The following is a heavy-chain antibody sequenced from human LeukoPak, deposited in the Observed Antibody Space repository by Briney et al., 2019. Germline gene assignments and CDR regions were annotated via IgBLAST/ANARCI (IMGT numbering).Heavy chain of an antibody. CDR1: GASITSHS. Sequence: SETLSLTCTVSGASITSHSWNWIRRPAGKGLEWIGRIHGNGTTNYNPSLKSRVTIDTTKSQFSLKVPSVTAADTALYYCARDVVSTWPYFYTYYYMDVWGQGTTVAVSS. J-gene: IGHJ6*03. V-gene: IGHV4-4*07. D-gene: IGHD3-22*01. CDR2: IHGNGTT. CDR3: ARDVVSTWPYFYTYYYMDV.